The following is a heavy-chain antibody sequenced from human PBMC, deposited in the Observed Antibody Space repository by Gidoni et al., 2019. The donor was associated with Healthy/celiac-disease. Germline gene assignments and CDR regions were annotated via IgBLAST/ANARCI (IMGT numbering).Heavy chain of an antibody. J-gene: IGHJ6*02. CDR3: ARLDCSSTSWSHYYYGMDV. V-gene: IGHV5-10-1*03. CDR1: GYSFTSYW. Sequence: EVQLVQSGAEVKKPGESLRISCKGSGYSFTSYWISWVRQMPGKGLEWMGRIDPSDSYTNYSPSFQGHVTISADKSISTAYLQWSSLKASDTAMYYCARLDCSSTSWSHYYYGMDVWGQGTTVTVSS. D-gene: IGHD2-2*01. CDR2: IDPSDSYT.